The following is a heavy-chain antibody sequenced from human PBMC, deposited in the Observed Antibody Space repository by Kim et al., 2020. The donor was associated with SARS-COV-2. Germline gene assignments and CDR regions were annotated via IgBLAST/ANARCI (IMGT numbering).Heavy chain of an antibody. Sequence: SQTLSLTCAISGDSVSNNIVAWNWIRQSPSRGLEWLGRTFYRSKWSNDYAVSVRSRITINPDTSKNQFSLQLNSLTPEDTAVYYCARDRFYGFDYWGQGALVTVSS. CDR1: GDSVSNNIVA. J-gene: IGHJ4*02. V-gene: IGHV6-1*01. D-gene: IGHD3-10*01. CDR2: TFYRSKWSN. CDR3: ARDRFYGFDY.